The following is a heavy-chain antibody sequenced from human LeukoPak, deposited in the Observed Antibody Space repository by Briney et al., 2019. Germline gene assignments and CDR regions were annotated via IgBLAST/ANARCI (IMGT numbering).Heavy chain of an antibody. CDR2: VYSGDNT. J-gene: IGHJ4*02. V-gene: IGHV3-53*01. CDR3: AKEAGHYYGSGSYYKGDYFDY. Sequence: GGSLRLSCAASGFTVSSNYMSWVRQAPGKGLEWVSVVYSGDNTYYADSVKGRFTISRDNSKNTLYLQMNSLRAEDTAVYYCAKEAGHYYGSGSYYKGDYFDYWGQGTLVTVSS. CDR1: GFTVSSNY. D-gene: IGHD3-10*01.